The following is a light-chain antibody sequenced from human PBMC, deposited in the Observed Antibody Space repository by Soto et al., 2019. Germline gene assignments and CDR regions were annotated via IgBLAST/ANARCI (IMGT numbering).Light chain of an antibody. CDR1: QSVRGN. CDR2: GAS. V-gene: IGKV3-15*01. CDR3: QQYNNWHT. Sequence: EIVMTQSPATLSVSPGERATLSCRASQSVRGNLAWYQQEPGQAPRLLIYGASTRATGIPARFSGSGSGTEFTLTISSLQSEDFAVYYRQQYNNWHTFGQGTKLQIK. J-gene: IGKJ2*01.